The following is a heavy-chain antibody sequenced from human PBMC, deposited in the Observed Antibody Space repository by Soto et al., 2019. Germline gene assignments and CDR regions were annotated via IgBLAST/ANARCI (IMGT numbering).Heavy chain of an antibody. CDR2: IIPIFGTA. Sequence: QVQLVQSGAEVKKPGSSVKVSCKASGGTFSSYAISWVRQAPGQVLEWMGGIIPIFGTANYAQKFQGRVTITADESTSTAYMELSSLRSEDTAVYYCAASPRYCSSTSCPIDAFDIWGQGTMVTVSS. V-gene: IGHV1-69*01. CDR3: AASPRYCSSTSCPIDAFDI. D-gene: IGHD2-2*01. CDR1: GGTFSSYA. J-gene: IGHJ3*02.